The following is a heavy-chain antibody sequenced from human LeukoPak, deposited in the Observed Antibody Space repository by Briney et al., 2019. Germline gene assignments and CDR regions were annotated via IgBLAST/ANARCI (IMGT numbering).Heavy chain of an antibody. D-gene: IGHD3/OR15-3a*01. CDR3: ARDFRGTNYYYYMDV. V-gene: IGHV4-4*07. CDR1: VGSISSYY. CDR2: IYTSRST. J-gene: IGHJ6*03. Sequence: SETLSLTCTVSVGSISSYYWSWIRQPAGKGLEWIGRIYTSRSTNYNPALKSRVTISVDKSKTQFSLKLSSVTAADTAVYYCARDFRGTNYYYYMDVWGKGTTVTISS.